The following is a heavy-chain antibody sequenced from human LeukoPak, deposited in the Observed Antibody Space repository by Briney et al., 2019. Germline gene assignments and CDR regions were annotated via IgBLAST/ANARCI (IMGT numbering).Heavy chain of an antibody. CDR2: ISGSGSST. CDR3: ARQGSSSWYFQDY. J-gene: IGHJ4*02. Sequence: PGGSLRLSCAASGFTFSSYAMSWVRQAPGKGLEWVSAISGSGSSTYYADSVKGRFTISRDNSKNTLYLQMNSLRAEDTAVYYCARQGSSSWYFQDYWGQGTLVTVSS. CDR1: GFTFSSYA. V-gene: IGHV3-23*01. D-gene: IGHD6-13*01.